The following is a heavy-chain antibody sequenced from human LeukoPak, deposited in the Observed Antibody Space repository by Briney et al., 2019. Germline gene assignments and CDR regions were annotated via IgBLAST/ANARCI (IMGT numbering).Heavy chain of an antibody. V-gene: IGHV4-34*01. D-gene: IGHD3-3*01. CDR1: GRSFLGYY. CDR2: SNHSGST. Sequence: SGTLSMTCAVNGRSFLGYYWSWIRKPPGFGRESIVESNHSGSTNYNPSLKSRVTISVDTSKNQFSVKLSSVTAADTAVYYCARGLWIFGVVTHFDYWGQGTLVTVSS. J-gene: IGHJ4*02. CDR3: ARGLWIFGVVTHFDY.